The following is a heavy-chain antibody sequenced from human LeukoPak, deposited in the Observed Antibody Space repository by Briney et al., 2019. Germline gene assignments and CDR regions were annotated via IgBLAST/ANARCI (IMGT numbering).Heavy chain of an antibody. Sequence: TTGGSLRLSCAASGFTFTTYTMNWVRQAPGKGLEWVSSISSSSIYIYYADSLEGRFTISRDNAKNPLYLQIDSLRADDTAVYYCAREDAGGYVDYWGQGTLVAVSS. V-gene: IGHV3-21*01. CDR2: ISSSSIYI. CDR1: GFTFTTYT. D-gene: IGHD5-12*01. J-gene: IGHJ4*02. CDR3: AREDAGGYVDY.